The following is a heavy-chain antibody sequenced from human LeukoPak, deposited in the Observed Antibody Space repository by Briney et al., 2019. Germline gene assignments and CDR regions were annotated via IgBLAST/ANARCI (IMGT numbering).Heavy chain of an antibody. CDR2: ISTMSNYI. CDR1: GFDFSTYA. D-gene: IGHD5-12*01. V-gene: IGHV3-21*01. J-gene: IGHJ5*02. Sequence: XXRLSCAASGFDFSTYAINWVRQAPGKGLKWVSSISTMSNYIFYGDSVKGRFTISRDNAKNSVYLQMNSLRPEDTAVYYCSRDRLGGLDLWGQGTLVTVSS. CDR3: SRDRLGGLDL.